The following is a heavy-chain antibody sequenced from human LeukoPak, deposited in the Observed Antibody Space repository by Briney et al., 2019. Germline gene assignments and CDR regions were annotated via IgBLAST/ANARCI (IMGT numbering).Heavy chain of an antibody. Sequence: PGGSLRLSCAASGFTFSSYGMHWVRQAPGKGLEGVAVISYDGSNKYYADSVKGRFTISRDNSKNTLYLQMNSLRAEDTAVYYCAKDLYSSSWYGSDYYYGMDVWGQGTTVTVSS. D-gene: IGHD6-13*01. CDR1: GFTFSSYG. J-gene: IGHJ6*02. V-gene: IGHV3-30*18. CDR3: AKDLYSSSWYGSDYYYGMDV. CDR2: ISYDGSNK.